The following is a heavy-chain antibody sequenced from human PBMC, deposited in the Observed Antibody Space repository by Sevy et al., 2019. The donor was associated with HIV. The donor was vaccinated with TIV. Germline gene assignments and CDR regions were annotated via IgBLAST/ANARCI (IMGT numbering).Heavy chain of an antibody. D-gene: IGHD1-26*01. CDR3: AGENAWGRGYS. CDR1: GCSITSLY. CDR2: IYYNGHI. J-gene: IGHJ4*02. V-gene: IGHV4-59*08. Sequence: SETLSLTCTVSGCSITSLYWNWIRQPPGKGLEWFANIYYNGHINYNPSLKSRVTLSLDTSKNQFSLRLRSVTAADTAMYYCAGENAWGRGYSWGQGTLVTVSS.